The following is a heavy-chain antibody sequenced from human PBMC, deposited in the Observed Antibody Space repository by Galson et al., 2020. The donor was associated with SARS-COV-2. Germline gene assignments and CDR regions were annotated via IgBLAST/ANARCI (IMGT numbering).Heavy chain of an antibody. CDR2: IKQDGSEE. V-gene: IGHV3-7*04. D-gene: IGHD6-19*01. Sequence: QLGESLKISCAASGFSSSRYWMSWVRQAPGKGLEWVANIKQDGSEEYYVDSVKGRFTISRDNAKNSVFLQMNSLRAEDMAVYYCAREDVAVPGGDYWGQGTLVTVSS. J-gene: IGHJ4*02. CDR1: GFSSSRYW. CDR3: AREDVAVPGGDY.